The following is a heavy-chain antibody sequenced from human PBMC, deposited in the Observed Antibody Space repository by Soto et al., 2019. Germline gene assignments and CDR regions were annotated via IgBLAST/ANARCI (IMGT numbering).Heavy chain of an antibody. D-gene: IGHD2-15*01. CDR1: GFTFSSYS. CDR3: ARERESRGNYDY. J-gene: IGHJ4*02. V-gene: IGHV3-21*01. CDR2: ISSSSSYI. Sequence: PGGSLRLSCAASGFTFSSYSMNWVRQAPGKGLEWVSSISSSSSYIYYADSVKGRFTISRDNAKNSLYLQMNSLRAEDTAVYYCARERESRGNYDYWGQGTLVTVS.